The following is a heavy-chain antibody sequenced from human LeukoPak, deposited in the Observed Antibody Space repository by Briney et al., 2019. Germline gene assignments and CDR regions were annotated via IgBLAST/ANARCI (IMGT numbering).Heavy chain of an antibody. CDR1: GFTFSSYS. CDR3: ARDGYYGSGSYYPY. V-gene: IGHV3-48*04. J-gene: IGHJ4*02. D-gene: IGHD3-10*01. CDR2: ISSSGSTI. Sequence: GGSLRLSCAASGFTFSSYSMSWIRQAPGKGLEWVSYISSSGSTIYYADSVKGRFTISRDNAKNSLYLQMNSLRAEDTAVYYCARDGYYGSGSYYPYWGQGTLVTVSS.